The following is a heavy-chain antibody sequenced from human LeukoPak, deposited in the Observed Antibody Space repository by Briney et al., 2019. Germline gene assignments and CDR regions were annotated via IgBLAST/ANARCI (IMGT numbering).Heavy chain of an antibody. J-gene: IGHJ5*02. CDR1: GYTFTSYG. CDR2: ISAYNSNT. D-gene: IGHD1-26*01. V-gene: IGHV1-18*01. Sequence: ASVKVSCTASGYTFTSYGINWVRQAPGQGLEWMGWISAYNSNTHYAQKLQGRVTMTTDTSTSTAYMEVRSLRSDDTAVYYCARGIVGSYWFDPWGQGTLVTVSS. CDR3: ARGIVGSYWFDP.